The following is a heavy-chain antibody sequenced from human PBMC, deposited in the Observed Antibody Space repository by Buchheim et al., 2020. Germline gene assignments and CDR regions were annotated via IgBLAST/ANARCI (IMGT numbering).Heavy chain of an antibody. J-gene: IGHJ2*01. CDR2: IKRDGSEK. V-gene: IGHV3-7*01. CDR3: ARSYRGGYRYFDL. CDR1: GFTFSTYW. D-gene: IGHD1-14*01. Sequence: EVQLVESGGGLVQPGGSLRLSCAASGFTFSTYWMTWVRQAPGKGLEWVANIKRDGSEKNYVDSVKGRFTISRDNAKNSLYLQMNSLRVEDTAVYYCARSYRGGYRYFDLWGRGTL.